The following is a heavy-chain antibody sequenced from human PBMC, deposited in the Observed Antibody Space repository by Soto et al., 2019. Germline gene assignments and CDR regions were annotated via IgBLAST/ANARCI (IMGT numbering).Heavy chain of an antibody. V-gene: IGHV3-23*01. Sequence: GGSLRLSCAASGFTFSTYAMNWVRQAPGKGLEWVSAISRSGGNTYYADSVKGRFTISRDNSKNTLYLQMHSLRAEDTAVYYCAKDPLYNWNDEVSYYYYMDVWGKGTTVTVSS. CDR1: GFTFSTYA. J-gene: IGHJ6*03. CDR3: AKDPLYNWNDEVSYYYYMDV. D-gene: IGHD1-1*01. CDR2: ISRSGGNT.